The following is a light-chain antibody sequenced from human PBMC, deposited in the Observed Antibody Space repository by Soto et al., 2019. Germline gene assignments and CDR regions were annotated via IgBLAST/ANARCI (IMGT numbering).Light chain of an antibody. Sequence: AIQLTHSPSSLSASVGDRVTITCRASQGIGSALAWYQQKPGKAPKLLIYDASSLESGVPSRFGGSGSGTDFTLTISSLQPEDFATYYCQQFNVFGGGTKV. CDR3: QQFNV. J-gene: IGKJ4*01. CDR1: QGIGSA. V-gene: IGKV1-13*02. CDR2: DAS.